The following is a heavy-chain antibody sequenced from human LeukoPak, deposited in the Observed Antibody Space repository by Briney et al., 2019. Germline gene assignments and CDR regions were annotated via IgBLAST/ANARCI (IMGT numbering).Heavy chain of an antibody. J-gene: IGHJ5*02. CDR3: ARDPLSYSSSWSPGFDP. CDR1: GGSISSGGYY. CDR2: IYYSGST. V-gene: IGHV4-31*03. D-gene: IGHD6-13*01. Sequence: PSETLSLTCTVSGGSISSGGYYWSWIRQHPGKGLEWIGYIYYSGSTYYNPSLKSRVTISVDTSKNQISLKLSSVTAADTAVYYCARDPLSYSSSWSPGFDPWGQGTLVTVSS.